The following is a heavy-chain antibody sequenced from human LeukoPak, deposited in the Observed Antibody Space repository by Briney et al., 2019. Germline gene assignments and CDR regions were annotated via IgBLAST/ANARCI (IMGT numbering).Heavy chain of an antibody. D-gene: IGHD5-24*01. V-gene: IGHV3-11*01. Sequence: GGCLRLSCAASGFTFSDYYTSWIRQAPGKGLEWGSYISSSGSTIYYADSVKGRFTISRDNAKNSLYLQMNSLRAEDTAVYYCARDLRRDGYLDYWGQGTLVTVSS. J-gene: IGHJ4*02. CDR2: ISSSGSTI. CDR1: GFTFSDYY. CDR3: ARDLRRDGYLDY.